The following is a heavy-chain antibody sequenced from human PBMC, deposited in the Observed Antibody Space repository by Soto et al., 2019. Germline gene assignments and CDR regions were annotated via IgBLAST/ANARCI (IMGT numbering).Heavy chain of an antibody. J-gene: IGHJ6*02. CDR1: GGSVSSGSYY. CDR2: IYYSGST. V-gene: IGHV4-61*01. D-gene: IGHD5-12*01. Sequence: SETLSLTCTVSGGSVSSGSYYWSWIRQPPGKGLEWIGYIYYSGSTNYNPSLKSRVTISVDTSKNQFSLKLSSVTAADTAVYYCARGVATITLSYYYGMDVWGQGTTVTVSS. CDR3: ARGVATITLSYYYGMDV.